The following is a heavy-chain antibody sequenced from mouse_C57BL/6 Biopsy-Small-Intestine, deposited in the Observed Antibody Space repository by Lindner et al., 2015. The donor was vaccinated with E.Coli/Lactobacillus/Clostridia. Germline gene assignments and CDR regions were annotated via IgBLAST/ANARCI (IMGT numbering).Heavy chain of an antibody. CDR1: GFTFSDFG. Sequence: VQLQESGGGLVKPGGSLNLSCAASGFTFSDFGMHWVRQAPDKGLEWVAFITSGNNIMYYADTMKGRFTISRDNAKNTLFLQMTSLRSEDTAMYYCAREDYGSTYGWYFDVWGSGTTVTVSS. CDR2: ITSGNNIM. J-gene: IGHJ1*01. CDR3: AREDYGSTYGWYFDV. V-gene: IGHV5-17*01. D-gene: IGHD1-1*01.